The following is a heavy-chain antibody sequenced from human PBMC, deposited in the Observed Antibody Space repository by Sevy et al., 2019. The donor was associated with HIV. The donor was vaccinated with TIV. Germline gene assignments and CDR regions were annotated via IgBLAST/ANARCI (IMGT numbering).Heavy chain of an antibody. J-gene: IGHJ4*01. CDR3: ARGGGSYCGLDCTRDFDS. CDR1: GFTVRSSH. D-gene: IGHD2-21*02. V-gene: IGHV3-66*01. Sequence: GGCLRLSCAVSGFTVRSSHMTWIRQAPGKGLEWVSIIYSGGGTYLSHSMRGRFTISRDHSKNTLFLQMNSLRAEDTAVYYCARGGGSYCGLDCTRDFDSWGQGTLVTVSS. CDR2: IYSGGGT.